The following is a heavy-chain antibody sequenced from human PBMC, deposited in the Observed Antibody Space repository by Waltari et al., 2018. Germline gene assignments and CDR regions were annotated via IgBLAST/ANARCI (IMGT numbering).Heavy chain of an antibody. CDR3: TPLDALWGG. CDR1: GFGFKAAW. V-gene: IGHV3-15*01. J-gene: IGHJ4*01. CDR2: IKSQSDGATT. D-gene: IGHD7-27*01. Sequence: EVKMVESGGGSMKPGDSLRLSCVASGFGFKAAWLTWVRQAPGKGLEWVGRIKSQSDGATTDFAASVRGRFSISRDDSQNMVFLQMNSLRTEDTALYYCTPLDALWGGWGHGTLVTVSS.